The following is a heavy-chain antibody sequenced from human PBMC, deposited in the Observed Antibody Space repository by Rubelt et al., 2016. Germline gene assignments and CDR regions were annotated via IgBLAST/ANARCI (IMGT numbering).Heavy chain of an antibody. J-gene: IGHJ4*02. Sequence: QITLKESGPTLVKPTQTLTLTCTFSGFSFSTSGEGVGWIRQPPGKALEWLALIYWDDDKRYSPSLKSMLTVTKDTSKTQVVLTITNRDPVETATDYCAHLSAVVPAANWAFDYWGQGTLVTVSS. CDR3: AHLSAVVPAANWAFDY. CDR2: IYWDDDK. V-gene: IGHV2-5*02. CDR1: GFSFSTSGEG. D-gene: IGHD2-2*01.